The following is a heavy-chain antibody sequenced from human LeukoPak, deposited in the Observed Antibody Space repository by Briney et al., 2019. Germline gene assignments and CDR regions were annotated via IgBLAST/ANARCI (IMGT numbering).Heavy chain of an antibody. CDR3: ARSAREYYYMDV. V-gene: IGHV4-38-2*01. D-gene: IGHD2-15*01. CDR2: IYHSGST. Sequence: TASETLSLTCAVSGYSISSGYYWGWIRQPPGKGLEWIGSIYHSGSTYYNPSLKSRVTISVDTSKNQFSLKLSSVTAADTAVYYCARSAREYYYMDVWGKGTTVTVSS. CDR1: GYSISSGYY. J-gene: IGHJ6*03.